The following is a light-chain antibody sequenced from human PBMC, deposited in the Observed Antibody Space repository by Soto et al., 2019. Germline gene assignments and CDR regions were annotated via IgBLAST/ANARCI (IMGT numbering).Light chain of an antibody. J-gene: IGLJ2*01. V-gene: IGLV2-11*01. CDR3: CSYAGTYTFVV. Sequence: QSALTQPRSVSGSPGQSVTISCTGTSSDVGGYNCVSWYQQHPGKAPKLTIYDVNKRPSGVPDRFSGSKSGNTASLTISGLQTEDEADYYCCSYAGTYTFVVFGGGTKLTVL. CDR2: DVN. CDR1: SSDVGGYNC.